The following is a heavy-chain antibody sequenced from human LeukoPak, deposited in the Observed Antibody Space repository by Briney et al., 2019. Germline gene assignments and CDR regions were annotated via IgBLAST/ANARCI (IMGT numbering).Heavy chain of an antibody. D-gene: IGHD3-10*01. CDR1: GGSISSYY. Sequence: SQTLSLTCTVSGGSISSYYWSWMRQPPGKGLEWIGYISYSGSTRYNPSLKSRVTISKDTSKNLFSLKLSSVIAADTAVYYCATVLMGFNYGSPDANYFYGMDVWRPGTTVTVSS. CDR2: ISYSGST. V-gene: IGHV4-59*01. CDR3: ATVLMGFNYGSPDANYFYGMDV. J-gene: IGHJ6*02.